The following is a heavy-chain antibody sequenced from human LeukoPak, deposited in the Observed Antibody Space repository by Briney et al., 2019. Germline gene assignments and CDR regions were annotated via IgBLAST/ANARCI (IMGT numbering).Heavy chain of an antibody. CDR1: GFTFSSYG. J-gene: IGHJ4*02. Sequence: GGSLRLSCAASGFTFSSYGMHWVRQAPGKGLEWVAVTSYDGSNKYYADSVKGRFTISRDNSKNTLYLQMNSLRAEDTAVYYCAKARVPRRDYFDYWGQGTLVTVSS. V-gene: IGHV3-30*18. CDR3: AKARVPRRDYFDY. D-gene: IGHD5-24*01. CDR2: TSYDGSNK.